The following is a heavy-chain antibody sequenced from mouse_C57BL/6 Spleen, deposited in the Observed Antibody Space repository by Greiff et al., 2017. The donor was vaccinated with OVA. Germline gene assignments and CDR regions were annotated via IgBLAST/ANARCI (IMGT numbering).Heavy chain of an antibody. CDR3: ARSRETGRFAY. J-gene: IGHJ3*01. Sequence: EVQLQESGPELVKPGASVKMSCKASGYTFTDYNMHWVKQSHGKGLEWIGYINPNNGGTSYNQKFKGKATLTVNKSSSTAYMELRSLTSEDSAVYYCARSRETGRFAYWGQGTLVTVSA. CDR2: INPNNGGT. CDR1: GYTFTDYN. D-gene: IGHD4-1*01. V-gene: IGHV1-22*01.